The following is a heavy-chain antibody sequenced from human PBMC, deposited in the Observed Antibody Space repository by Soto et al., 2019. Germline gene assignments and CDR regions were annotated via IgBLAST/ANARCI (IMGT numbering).Heavy chain of an antibody. CDR2: IKQDGSEK. D-gene: IGHD6-19*01. V-gene: IGHV3-7*01. J-gene: IGHJ3*02. Sequence: GGSLRLSCAASGFTFSSYWMSWVRQAPGKGLEWVANIKQDGSEKYYVDSVKGRFTISRDNAKNSLYLQMNSLRAEDTAVYYCARGKQWLVRPRNDAFDIWGQGTMVTVSS. CDR1: GFTFSSYW. CDR3: ARGKQWLVRPRNDAFDI.